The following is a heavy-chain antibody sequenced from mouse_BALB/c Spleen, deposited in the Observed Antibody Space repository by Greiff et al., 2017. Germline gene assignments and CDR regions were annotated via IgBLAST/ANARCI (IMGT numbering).Heavy chain of an antibody. CDR3: TREYYGSSHYYAMDY. Sequence: DVMLVESGGGLVKPGGSLKLSCAASGFTFSSYTMSWVRQTPEKRLEWVATISSGGSYTYYPDSVKGRFTISRDNAKNTLYLQMSSLKSEDTAMYYCTREYYGSSHYYAMDYWGQGTSVTVSS. V-gene: IGHV5-6-4*01. CDR2: ISSGGSYT. CDR1: GFTFSSYT. D-gene: IGHD1-1*01. J-gene: IGHJ4*01.